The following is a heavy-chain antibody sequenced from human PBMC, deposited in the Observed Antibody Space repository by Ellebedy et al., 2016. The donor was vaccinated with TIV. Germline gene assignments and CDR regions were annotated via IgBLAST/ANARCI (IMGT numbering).Heavy chain of an antibody. Sequence: MPSETLSLTCTVSGGSISSYYWSWIRQPPGKGLEWIGYFYNSVNTIYNPSLKSRFSMSVDTAKNQVSLKLRSVTAEDTDVYYCARFFESGSTGDYWGQGTLVTVSS. CDR3: ARFFESGSTGDY. CDR2: FYNSVNT. V-gene: IGHV4-59*08. J-gene: IGHJ4*02. D-gene: IGHD3-10*01. CDR1: GGSISSYY.